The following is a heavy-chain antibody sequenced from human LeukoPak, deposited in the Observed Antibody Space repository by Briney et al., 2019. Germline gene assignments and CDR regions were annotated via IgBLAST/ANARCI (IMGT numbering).Heavy chain of an antibody. Sequence: GGSLRLSCAASGFTFDDYTMHWVRQAPGKGLEWVSLISWDGGKTSYADSVKGRFTISRDNAKNSLYLQMNSLRAEDTAVYYCARGMVRGVIQPYYMDVWGKGTTVTVSS. J-gene: IGHJ6*03. D-gene: IGHD3-10*01. CDR2: ISWDGGKT. CDR3: ARGMVRGVIQPYYMDV. CDR1: GFTFDDYT. V-gene: IGHV3-43*01.